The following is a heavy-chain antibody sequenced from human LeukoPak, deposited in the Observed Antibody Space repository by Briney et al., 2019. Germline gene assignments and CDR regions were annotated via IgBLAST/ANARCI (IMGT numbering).Heavy chain of an antibody. V-gene: IGHV1-2*02. J-gene: IGHJ3*01. CDR2: MDPNSGDT. Sequence: GASVKVSCKGFGYNFSVYYMHWVRQAPGQGLEWMGWMDPNSGDTIYAPKFQGRVSMTRDTSITTAYMELSSLTFDDSAIYYCATKGGLTPNTLAMWGHGTMVTVSS. CDR1: GYNFSVYY. D-gene: IGHD2-15*01. CDR3: ATKGGLTPNTLAM.